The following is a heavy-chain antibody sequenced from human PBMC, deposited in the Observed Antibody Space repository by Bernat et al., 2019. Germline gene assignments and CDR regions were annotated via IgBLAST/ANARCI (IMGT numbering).Heavy chain of an antibody. CDR3: ARQRSGSYYMDAFDI. J-gene: IGHJ3*02. Sequence: QLQLQESGPGLVKPSETLSLTCTVSGDSISSSTYYWGWIRKPPGKGLEWIGSVSNSESTYYNPSLKSRVTISVDTSKNQFSLKLNSVTAADTAVFYCARQRSGSYYMDAFDIWGQGTMVTVSS. CDR2: VSNSEST. D-gene: IGHD3-10*01. V-gene: IGHV4-39*01. CDR1: GDSISSSTYY.